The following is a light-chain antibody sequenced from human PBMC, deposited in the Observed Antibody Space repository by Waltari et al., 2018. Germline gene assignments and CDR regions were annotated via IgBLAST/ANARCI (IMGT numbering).Light chain of an antibody. V-gene: IGKV1-27*01. J-gene: IGKJ1*01. Sequence: QMTQSPSSLSASVGDRVTITCRACQGIDNFLAWYQQKPGKAPRLLIYGAFTLQSGAPARFSGSMSGTEFTLPISDLQPDVVATYYGQRYDSVPLTFVQGTNVEI. CDR1: QGIDNF. CDR2: GAF. CDR3: QRYDSVPLT.